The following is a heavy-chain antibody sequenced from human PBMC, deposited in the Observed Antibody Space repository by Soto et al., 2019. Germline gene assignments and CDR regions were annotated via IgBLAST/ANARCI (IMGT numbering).Heavy chain of an antibody. Sequence: SETLSLTCTVSGGSISSYYWSWIRQPPGKGLEWIGYIYYSGSTNYNPSLKSRVTISVDTSKNQFSLKLSSVTAADTAVYYCARHKGGVLRFLEWFMDVWGKGTTVTVSS. CDR3: ARHKGGVLRFLEWFMDV. CDR1: GGSISSYY. D-gene: IGHD3-3*01. J-gene: IGHJ6*03. V-gene: IGHV4-59*08. CDR2: IYYSGST.